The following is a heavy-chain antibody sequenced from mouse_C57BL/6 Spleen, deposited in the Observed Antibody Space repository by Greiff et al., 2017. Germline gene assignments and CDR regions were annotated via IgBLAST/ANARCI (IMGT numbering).Heavy chain of an antibody. CDR2: KSYDGSN. Sequence: DVKVEESGPGLVKPSQSLSLTCSVTGYSIISGYYWNWIRQFPGNKLEWMGYKSYDGSNNYNPSLKNRITITRDTSKNQFFLKLTSVTTEDAATYYCAREGDYDYDWYFDVWGTGTTVTVSS. J-gene: IGHJ1*03. CDR3: AREGDYDYDWYFDV. D-gene: IGHD2-4*01. V-gene: IGHV3-6*01. CDR1: GYSIISGYY.